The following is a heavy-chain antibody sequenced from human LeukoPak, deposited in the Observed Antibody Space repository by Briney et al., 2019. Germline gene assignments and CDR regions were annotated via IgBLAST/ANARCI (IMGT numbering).Heavy chain of an antibody. CDR2: IYYSGST. V-gene: IGHV4-59*01. CDR1: GGSISSYY. D-gene: IGHD5-12*01. J-gene: IGHJ4*02. CDR3: ARTMVGYEIFDY. Sequence: SETLSLTCTVSGGSISSYYWSWIRQPPGKGLEWIGYIYYSGSTNYNPSLKSRVTISVDTSKNQFSLKLSSVTAADTAVYYCARTMVGYEIFDYWGQGTLVTVSS.